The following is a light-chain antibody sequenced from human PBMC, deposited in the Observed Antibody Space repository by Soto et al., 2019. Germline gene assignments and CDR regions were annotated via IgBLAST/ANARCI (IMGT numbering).Light chain of an antibody. V-gene: IGLV1-44*01. Sequence: SVLTQPPSASWTPGQRVTISCSGSSSNIGSKTVNWYQQLPGTAPKLLIYGSDQRPSGVPDRFSGSKSGTSASLAISGLQSEDEADYYCAAWDDSLNGYVFGTGTKVTVL. J-gene: IGLJ1*01. CDR2: GSD. CDR3: AAWDDSLNGYV. CDR1: SSNIGSKT.